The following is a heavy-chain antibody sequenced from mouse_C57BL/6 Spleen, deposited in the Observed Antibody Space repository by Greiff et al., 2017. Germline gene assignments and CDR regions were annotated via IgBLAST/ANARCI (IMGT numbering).Heavy chain of an antibody. Sequence: EVQLQQSGAELVKPGASVKLSCTASGFNIKDYYMHWVKQRTEQGLEWIGRIDPEDGETKYAPKCQGKATITADTSSNTAYLKLSSLTSEDTAVYYCARDDDYYAMDYWGQGTSVTVSS. CDR3: ARDDDYYAMDY. V-gene: IGHV14-2*01. J-gene: IGHJ4*01. D-gene: IGHD2-3*01. CDR2: IDPEDGET. CDR1: GFNIKDYY.